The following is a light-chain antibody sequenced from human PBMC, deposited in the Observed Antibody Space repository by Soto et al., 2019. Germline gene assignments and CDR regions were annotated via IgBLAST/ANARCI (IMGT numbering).Light chain of an antibody. CDR3: QQRSNWPWT. J-gene: IGKJ1*01. Sequence: EIVLTQSPATLSLSPGERATLSCWASQSVSSYLAWYQHKPGQAPRLLIYDASNRATGIPAGFSGSGSGTDFTLTISSLEPEDFAVYYCQQRSNWPWTFGQGTKVDI. CDR1: QSVSSY. V-gene: IGKV3-11*01. CDR2: DAS.